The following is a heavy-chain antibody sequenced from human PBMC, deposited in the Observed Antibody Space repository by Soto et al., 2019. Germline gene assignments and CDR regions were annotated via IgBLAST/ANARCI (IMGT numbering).Heavy chain of an antibody. V-gene: IGHV3-7*01. CDR1: GFTFSSYW. D-gene: IGHD1-26*01. Sequence: WGSLRLSCAASGFTFSSYWMSWVRQAPGKGLEWVANIKQDGSEKYYVDSVKGRFTISRDNAKNSLYLQMNSLRAEDTAVYYCARDKPHSGSYYYYYYYGMDVWGQGTTVTVSS. CDR3: ARDKPHSGSYYYYYYYGMDV. J-gene: IGHJ6*02. CDR2: IKQDGSEK.